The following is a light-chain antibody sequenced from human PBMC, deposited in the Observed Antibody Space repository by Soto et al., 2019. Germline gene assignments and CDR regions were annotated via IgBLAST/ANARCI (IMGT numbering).Light chain of an antibody. CDR1: SSDVGGYNY. V-gene: IGLV2-11*01. J-gene: IGLJ3*02. Sequence: QSALTQPRSVSGSPGQSVTISCTGTSSDVGGYNYVSWYQQHPGKAPKFMIYDVSERPSGVPDRFSGSKSSNTASLTISGLQVEDEADYYCCSYAGSYSWVFGGGTKLTVL. CDR3: CSYAGSYSWV. CDR2: DVS.